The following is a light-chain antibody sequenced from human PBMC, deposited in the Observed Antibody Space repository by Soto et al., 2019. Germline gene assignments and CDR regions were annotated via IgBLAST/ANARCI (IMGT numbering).Light chain of an antibody. V-gene: IGKV1-5*01. CDR3: QQYNSYSWT. CDR2: DSS. CDR1: QTITRW. J-gene: IGKJ1*01. Sequence: DSQMTQSHSTMSSAVVDRVPLTCRASQTITRWMACYQQKPGKAPKLLIYDSSTLESGVPSRFSGSRSGTEFTITISSLQPDDFETYYCQQYNSYSWTVGQGT.